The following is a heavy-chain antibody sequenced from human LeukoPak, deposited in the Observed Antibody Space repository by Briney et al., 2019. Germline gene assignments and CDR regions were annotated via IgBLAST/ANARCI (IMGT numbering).Heavy chain of an antibody. CDR2: ISWNSGNI. CDR3: AKDRSQNWSGYSAAVFDI. D-gene: IGHD3-3*01. CDR1: GFTFDDYA. Sequence: PGGSLRLSCAASGFTFDDYAIHWVRQAPGKGLEWVSGISWNSGNIGYADSVKGRFTISRDNAKNSLYLQMNSLRAEDMAFYYCAKDRSQNWSGYSAAVFDIWGQGTMVSVSS. V-gene: IGHV3-9*03. J-gene: IGHJ3*02.